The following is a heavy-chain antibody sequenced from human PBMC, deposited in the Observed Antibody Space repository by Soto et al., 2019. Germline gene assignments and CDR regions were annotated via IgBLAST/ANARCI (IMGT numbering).Heavy chain of an antibody. V-gene: IGHV1-18*01. CDR1: GYTFTSYG. Sequence: QVQLVQSGAEVKKPGASVKVSCKASGYTFTSYGISWVRQAPGQGLEWMGWISAYNGNTNYAQKLQGRVTMTTDTSTRTAYMELRSLRSDDTAVYDCARSPPGGVTMVRGDYYYYGMDVWGQGTTVTVSS. D-gene: IGHD3-10*01. CDR2: ISAYNGNT. J-gene: IGHJ6*02. CDR3: ARSPPGGVTMVRGDYYYYGMDV.